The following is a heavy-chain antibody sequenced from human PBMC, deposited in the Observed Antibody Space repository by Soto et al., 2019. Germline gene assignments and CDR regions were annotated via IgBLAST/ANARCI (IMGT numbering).Heavy chain of an antibody. J-gene: IGHJ4*02. Sequence: GSSVKVSCKASGYTFTSYGISWVRQAPGQGLEWMGWISAYNGNTNYAQKLQGRVTMTTDTSTSTAYMELRSLRSDDTAVYYCARDGLYCSGGSCGYYFDYWGQGTLVTVSS. CDR3: ARDGLYCSGGSCGYYFDY. V-gene: IGHV1-18*01. CDR1: GYTFTSYG. CDR2: ISAYNGNT. D-gene: IGHD2-15*01.